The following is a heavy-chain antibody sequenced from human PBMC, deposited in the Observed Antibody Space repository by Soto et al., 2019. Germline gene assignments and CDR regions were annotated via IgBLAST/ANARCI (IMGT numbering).Heavy chain of an antibody. Sequence: EEQLVESGGGLVQPGGSLRVSCAASGFTFSNYWMHWVRQVPGKGLVWVSRVNFDGRTTNYADSVKGRFTISRDSARKTVYLQMNSLRAEDTAVYYCGRGIKSYYGVDVWGQGTTVTVSS. D-gene: IGHD3-16*01. CDR1: GFTFSNYW. V-gene: IGHV3-74*01. J-gene: IGHJ6*02. CDR2: VNFDGRTT. CDR3: GRGIKSYYGVDV.